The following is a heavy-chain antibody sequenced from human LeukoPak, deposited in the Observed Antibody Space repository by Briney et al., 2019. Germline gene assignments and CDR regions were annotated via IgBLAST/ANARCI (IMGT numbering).Heavy chain of an antibody. CDR2: IYYSGST. Sequence: SETLSLTCTVSGGSISSSSYYWGWIRQPPGKGLEWIGSIYYSGSTYYNPSLKSRVTISVDTSKNQFSLKLSSVTAADTAVYYCARGDYYDSSGYYFLDYWGQGTLVTVSS. V-gene: IGHV4-39*07. CDR1: GGSISSSSYY. CDR3: ARGDYYDSSGYYFLDY. J-gene: IGHJ4*02. D-gene: IGHD3-22*01.